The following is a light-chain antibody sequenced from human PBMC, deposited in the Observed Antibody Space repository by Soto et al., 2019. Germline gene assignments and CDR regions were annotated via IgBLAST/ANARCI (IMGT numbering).Light chain of an antibody. CDR1: QRISTW. CDR2: DAS. J-gene: IGKJ4*01. Sequence: DIQMTQSPSTLSASVGDRVTITCRASQRISTWLAWYQQKPGKVPKLLISDASTLDSGVPSRFRGSGFGTEFPLTITSLQPDDFATYYCQQYNSYPLTFGGGTKVDIK. V-gene: IGKV1-5*01. CDR3: QQYNSYPLT.